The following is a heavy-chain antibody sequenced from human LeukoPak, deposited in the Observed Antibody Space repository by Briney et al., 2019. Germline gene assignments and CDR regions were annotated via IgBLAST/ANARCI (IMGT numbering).Heavy chain of an antibody. CDR1: GGTFSSYA. V-gene: IGHV1-2*02. CDR3: ATDYRYDY. Sequence: GASVKVSCKASGGTFSSYAISWVRQAPGQGLEWMGWINPNNGGTNYAQKFQGRVTMTRDTSISTAYMELNRLTTDDTAVYYCATDYRYDYWGQGTLVTVSS. CDR2: INPNNGGT. D-gene: IGHD4-11*01. J-gene: IGHJ4*02.